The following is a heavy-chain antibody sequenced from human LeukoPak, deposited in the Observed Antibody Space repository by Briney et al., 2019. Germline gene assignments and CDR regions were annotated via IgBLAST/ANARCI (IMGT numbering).Heavy chain of an antibody. CDR3: ARDRIAARPGYYYYYMDV. CDR2: ISSNGGST. V-gene: IGHV3-64*01. Sequence: GGSLRLSCAASGFTFSSYAMHWVRPAPGKGLEYVSAISSNGGSTYYANSVKGRFTISRDNSKNTLYLQMGSLRAEDMAVYYCARDRIAARPGYYYYYMDVWGKGTTVTVSS. D-gene: IGHD6-6*01. CDR1: GFTFSSYA. J-gene: IGHJ6*03.